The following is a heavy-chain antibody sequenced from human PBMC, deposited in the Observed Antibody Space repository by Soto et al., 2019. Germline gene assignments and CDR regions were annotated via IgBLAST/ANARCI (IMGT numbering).Heavy chain of an antibody. V-gene: IGHV1-69*01. Sequence: QVQLVQSGAEVKRPGSSVKVSCEASGGTLNNYAITWVRPGPGQGLEWMGGIIPMFGTHYAQKFQDRVTIAADESTGTAYMELSGLRSEDTAVYFCARPNSYGVTFHYYYGMDVWGQGTTVTVSS. J-gene: IGHJ6*02. CDR1: GGTLNNYA. D-gene: IGHD3-10*01. CDR3: ARPNSYGVTFHYYYGMDV. CDR2: IIPMFGT.